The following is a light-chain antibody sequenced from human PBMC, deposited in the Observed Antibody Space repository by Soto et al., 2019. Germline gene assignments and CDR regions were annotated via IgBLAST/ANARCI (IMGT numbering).Light chain of an antibody. Sequence: DIQLTQSPSTLSASVGDRVTITCRASKSISSWLAWYQQKQGKAPKLLVYKASSLETGVPSRFSGSGSGTEFTLTISTLQPDDFATYYCQQYEAYPLTFGGGTKVEI. V-gene: IGKV1-5*03. CDR1: KSISSW. J-gene: IGKJ4*01. CDR2: KAS. CDR3: QQYEAYPLT.